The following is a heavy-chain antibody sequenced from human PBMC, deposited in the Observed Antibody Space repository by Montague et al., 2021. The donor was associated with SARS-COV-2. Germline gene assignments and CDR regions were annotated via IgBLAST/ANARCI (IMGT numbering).Heavy chain of an antibody. Sequence: SETLSLACTVSGGSISSYYWSWIRQPPGKGLEWIGYIYYSGSTNYNPSLKSRVTISVDTSKNQFSLKLSSVTAADTAVYYCARGSGWMENAFDIWGQGAMVTVSS. D-gene: IGHD6-19*01. J-gene: IGHJ3*02. CDR1: GGSISSYY. CDR2: IYYSGST. V-gene: IGHV4-59*01. CDR3: ARGSGWMENAFDI.